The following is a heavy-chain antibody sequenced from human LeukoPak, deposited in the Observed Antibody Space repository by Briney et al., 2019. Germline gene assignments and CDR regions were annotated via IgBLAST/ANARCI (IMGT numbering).Heavy chain of an antibody. J-gene: IGHJ4*02. CDR3: AKDSSISTRYFDY. Sequence: GGSLRLSCAASGFTFSSYGMSWVRQAPGKGLEWVSAINGSGGSTYYADSVKGRFTISRDNSKNTLYLQMNSLRAEDTAVYYCAKDSSISTRYFDYWGQGTLVTVSS. V-gene: IGHV3-23*01. D-gene: IGHD6-19*01. CDR2: INGSGGST. CDR1: GFTFSSYG.